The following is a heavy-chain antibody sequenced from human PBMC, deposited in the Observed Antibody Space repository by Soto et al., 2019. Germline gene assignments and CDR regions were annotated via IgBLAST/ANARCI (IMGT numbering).Heavy chain of an antibody. Sequence: EVQLLESGGGLVQPGGSLRLSCAASGFTFSDYAMSWVRQAPGKGLEWVSGISSGGGSPYHADPVKGRFTISRNNSKSTLYLQMNGLRAEDTAVYYCAIGGPGGPLGHWGQGTLVTVSS. CDR3: AIGGPGGPLGH. D-gene: IGHD3-10*01. CDR2: ISSGGGSP. CDR1: GFTFSDYA. V-gene: IGHV3-23*01. J-gene: IGHJ4*02.